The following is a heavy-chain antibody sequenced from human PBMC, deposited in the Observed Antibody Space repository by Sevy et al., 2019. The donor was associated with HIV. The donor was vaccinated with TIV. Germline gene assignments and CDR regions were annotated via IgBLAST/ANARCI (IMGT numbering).Heavy chain of an antibody. Sequence: SETLSLTCAVSGGSISSSNWWSWVRQPPGKGLEWIGEIYRSGSTNYNPSLKSRVTISVDKSKNQFSLKLSSVTAADTAVYYCARAKRQQYAFDIWGQGTMVTVSS. J-gene: IGHJ3*02. V-gene: IGHV4-4*02. CDR1: GGSISSSNW. CDR2: IYRSGST. CDR3: ARAKRQQYAFDI. D-gene: IGHD6-13*01.